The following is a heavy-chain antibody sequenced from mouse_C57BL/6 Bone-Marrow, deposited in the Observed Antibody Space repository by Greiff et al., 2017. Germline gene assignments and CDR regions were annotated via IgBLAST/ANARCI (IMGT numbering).Heavy chain of an antibody. CDR2: IHPNSGST. Sequence: QVQLQQPGAELVKPGASVKLSCKASGYTFTSYWMHWVKQRPGQGLEWIGMIHPNSGSTNYNEKFKSQATLTVDKSTSTAYLQLSSLTSEDSAVYYCGRWGSLFGYWGQGTTLTVSS. V-gene: IGHV1-64*01. CDR3: GRWGSLFGY. J-gene: IGHJ2*01. CDR1: GYTFTSYW.